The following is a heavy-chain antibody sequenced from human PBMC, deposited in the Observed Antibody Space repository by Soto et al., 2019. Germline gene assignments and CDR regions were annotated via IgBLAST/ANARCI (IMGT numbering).Heavy chain of an antibody. CDR3: ARDTPRGLVDY. CDR2: ISGYNDNT. J-gene: IGHJ4*02. Sequence: ASVKVSCKASGYTFISYNINWVRLAPGQGPEWLGRISGYNDNTYYAQKFQGRVTMSTDTSTSTAYMELRSLRSDDTAVYYCARDTPRGLVDYWGQGTLVTVSS. D-gene: IGHD1-26*01. V-gene: IGHV1-18*01. CDR1: GYTFISYN.